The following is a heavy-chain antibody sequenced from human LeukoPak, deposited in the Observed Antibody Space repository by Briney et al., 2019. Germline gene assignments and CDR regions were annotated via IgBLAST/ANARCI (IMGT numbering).Heavy chain of an antibody. CDR1: GGTFSSYA. V-gene: IGHV1-69*13. J-gene: IGHJ3*02. CDR3: ARDYSLTHAFDI. CDR2: IIPIFGTA. Sequence: SVKVSRKASGGTFSSYAISWVRQAPGQGLEWMGGIIPIFGTANYAQKFQGRVTITADESTSTAYMELSSLRSEDTAVYYCARDYSLTHAFDIWGQGTMVTVSS. D-gene: IGHD4-11*01.